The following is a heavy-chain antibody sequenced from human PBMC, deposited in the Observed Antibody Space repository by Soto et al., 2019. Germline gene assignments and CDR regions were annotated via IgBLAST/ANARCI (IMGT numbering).Heavy chain of an antibody. Sequence: RQAVGKGLEWFEYIYPSGRTYFNPCLKSRVTISVDRSKHQFSLQLSYVTAADTAVYYCARGQVVAAQHWGQGTLVTVSS. D-gene: IGHD2-15*01. CDR2: IYPSGRT. J-gene: IGHJ1*01. V-gene: IGHV4-30-2*01. CDR3: ARGQVVAAQH.